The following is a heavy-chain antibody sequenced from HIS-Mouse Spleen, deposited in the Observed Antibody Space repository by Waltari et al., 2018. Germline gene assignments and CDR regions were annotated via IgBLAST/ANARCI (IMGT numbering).Heavy chain of an antibody. D-gene: IGHD6-13*01. CDR1: GYTFTACY. CDR2: INPNRGGT. CDR3: ARVGIAAAHDAFDI. J-gene: IGHJ3*02. Sequence: VQLVQSGAEVKKPGASVKVSCKASGYTFTACYMPLVLQSPVQGLEWMGWINPNRGGTNYAQKFQGRVTMTRDTSISTAYMELSRLRSDDTAVYYCARVGIAAAHDAFDIWGQGTMVTVSS. V-gene: IGHV1-2*02.